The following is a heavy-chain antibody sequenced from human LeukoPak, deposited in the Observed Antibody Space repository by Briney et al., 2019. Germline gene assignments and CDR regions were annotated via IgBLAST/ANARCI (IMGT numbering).Heavy chain of an antibody. V-gene: IGHV3-7*04. J-gene: IGHJ5*01. Sequence: PGGSLRLSCAASGFTLRTYWMSWVRQAPGKGLEWVANIHPDGIEKYHVDSVKGRFTIFRDNARNLLYLQMSSLRADDTAVYYCSRGDDFSGDSWGQGTLVTVSS. CDR2: IHPDGIEK. CDR3: SRGDDFSGDS. D-gene: IGHD2-21*02. CDR1: GFTLRTYW.